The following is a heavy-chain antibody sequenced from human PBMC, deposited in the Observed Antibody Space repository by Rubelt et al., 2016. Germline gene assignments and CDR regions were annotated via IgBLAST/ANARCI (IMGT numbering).Heavy chain of an antibody. CDR2: LYYSGST. V-gene: IGHV4-39*01. D-gene: IGHD3-10*01. CDR3: ARHAMGRGVGYYYYGMDV. CDR1: GGSISSSSYY. Sequence: QLQLQESGPGLVKPSETLSLTCTVSGGSISSSSYYLGWIRQPPGKGLEWIGSLYYSGSTYYNPSPRVGVTISVDTSKNQFSLKLSSVTDADTAVYYCARHAMGRGVGYYYYGMDVWGQGTTVTVSS. J-gene: IGHJ6*02.